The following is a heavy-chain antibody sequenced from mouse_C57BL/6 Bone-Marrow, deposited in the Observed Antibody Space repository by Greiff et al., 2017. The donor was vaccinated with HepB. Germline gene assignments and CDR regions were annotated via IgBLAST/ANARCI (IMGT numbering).Heavy chain of an antibody. CDR1: GYTFTSYW. V-gene: IGHV1-7*01. CDR2: INPSSGYT. Sequence: VQLQQSGAELAKPGASVKLSCKASGYTFTSYWMHWVNQRPGQGLEWIGYINPSSGYTKYNQRFKDKATLTADKSSSTAYMQLSSLTYEDSAVYYCARSNYGSSYEGYFDVWGTGTTVTVSS. D-gene: IGHD1-1*01. CDR3: ARSNYGSSYEGYFDV. J-gene: IGHJ1*03.